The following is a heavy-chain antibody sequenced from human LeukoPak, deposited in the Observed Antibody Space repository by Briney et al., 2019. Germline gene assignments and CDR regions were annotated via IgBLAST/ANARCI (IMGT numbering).Heavy chain of an antibody. CDR2: INPNSGGT. J-gene: IGHJ4*02. Sequence: ASVKVSCKASGYTFTGYYMHWVRQAPGQGLEWMGWINPNSGGTNYAQKFQGRVTVLRDTSINTIYMELTSLTSDDTAVYYCAREPYSSSSDRHGRTFDYWGQGTLVTVSS. V-gene: IGHV1-2*02. D-gene: IGHD6-6*01. CDR1: GYTFTGYY. CDR3: AREPYSSSSDRHGRTFDY.